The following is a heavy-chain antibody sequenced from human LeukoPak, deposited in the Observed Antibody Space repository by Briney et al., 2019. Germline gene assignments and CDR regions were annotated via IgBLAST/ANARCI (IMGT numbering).Heavy chain of an antibody. V-gene: IGHV3-30*18. CDR3: AKDLELRRSSTSYVDY. D-gene: IGHD2-2*01. Sequence: GRSLRLSCAASGFTFSSYGMHWVRQAPGKGLEWVAVISYDGSNKYYADSVKGRFTISRDNSKNTPYLQMNSLRAEDTAVYYCAKDLELRRSSTSYVDYWGQGTLVTVSS. CDR1: GFTFSSYG. J-gene: IGHJ4*02. CDR2: ISYDGSNK.